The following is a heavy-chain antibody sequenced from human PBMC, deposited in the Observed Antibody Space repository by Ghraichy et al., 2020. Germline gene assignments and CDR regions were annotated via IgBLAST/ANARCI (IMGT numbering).Heavy chain of an antibody. Sequence: GGCLRLSCAASGFTFSSYWMSWVRQAPGKGLEWVANIKQDGSEKYYVDSVKGRFTISRDNAKNSLYLQMNSLRAEDTAVYYCAREYSGYSRPNWFDPWGQGTLVTVSS. CDR3: AREYSGYSRPNWFDP. CDR2: IKQDGSEK. J-gene: IGHJ5*02. V-gene: IGHV3-7*01. D-gene: IGHD5-12*01. CDR1: GFTFSSYW.